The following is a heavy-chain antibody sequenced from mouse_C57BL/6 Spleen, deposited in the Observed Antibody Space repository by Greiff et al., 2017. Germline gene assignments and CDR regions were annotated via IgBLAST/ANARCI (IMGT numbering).Heavy chain of an antibody. Sequence: VQLQQPGAELVRPGSSVKLSCKASGYTFTSYWMDWVKQRPGQGLEWIGNIYPSDSETHYNQKFKDKATLTVDKSSSTAYMQLSSLTSDDSAVYYCARTPTVVGYAMDYWGQGTSVTVSS. J-gene: IGHJ4*01. V-gene: IGHV1-61*01. D-gene: IGHD1-1*01. CDR1: GYTFTSYW. CDR3: ARTPTVVGYAMDY. CDR2: IYPSDSET.